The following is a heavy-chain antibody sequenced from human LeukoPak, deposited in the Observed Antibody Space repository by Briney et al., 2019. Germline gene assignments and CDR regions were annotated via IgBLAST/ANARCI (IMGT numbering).Heavy chain of an antibody. D-gene: IGHD5-18*01. CDR3: AKCEKLWWYDS. V-gene: IGHV3-23*01. CDR1: GFTFSSNA. Sequence: GGSLRLSCAASGFTFSSNAMSWVRQAPGKGLEWVSTISGSGGSTYYADSVKGRFTISRDNSKNTLYLQMNSLRAEDTAIYYCAKCEKLWWYDSWGQGTLVTVSS. J-gene: IGHJ4*02. CDR2: ISGSGGST.